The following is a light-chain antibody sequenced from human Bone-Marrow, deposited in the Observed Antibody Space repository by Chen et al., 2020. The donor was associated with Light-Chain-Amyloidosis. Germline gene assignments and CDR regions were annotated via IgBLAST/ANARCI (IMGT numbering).Light chain of an antibody. CDR3: QVWDSSSDHRIWV. J-gene: IGLJ3*02. Sequence: SYVLTQPPSVSVAPGKTARITCGGNNIGSKSVHWYQQKPGQAPVLVIYYDSDRPSGIPERFSGSNSGNTATLTISRVEAGDEADYYCQVWDSSSDHRIWVFGGGTKLTVL. CDR1: NIGSKS. V-gene: IGLV3-21*04. CDR2: YDS.